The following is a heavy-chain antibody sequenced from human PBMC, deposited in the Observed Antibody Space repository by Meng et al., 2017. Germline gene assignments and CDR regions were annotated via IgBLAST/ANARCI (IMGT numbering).Heavy chain of an antibody. Sequence: GQVWRSGAVGKKPGSSWKFPCKASGGTFSSYAISWVRQASGQGLEWMGGIIPIFGTANYAQKFQGRVTITADESTSTAYMELSSLRSEDTAVYYCASNDGTGDRTGGDYWGQGTLVTVSS. CDR1: GGTFSSYA. V-gene: IGHV1-69*01. D-gene: IGHD7-27*01. CDR2: IIPIFGTA. J-gene: IGHJ4*02. CDR3: ASNDGTGDRTGGDY.